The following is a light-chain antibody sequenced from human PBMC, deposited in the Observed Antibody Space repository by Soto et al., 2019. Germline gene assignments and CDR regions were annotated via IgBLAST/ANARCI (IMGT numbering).Light chain of an antibody. J-gene: IGKJ4*01. CDR2: GAS. CDR3: QQYNNWLPLT. CDR1: QSVSSN. Sequence: EIVMTQSPATLSVSPGERATLSCRASQSVSSNLAWYQQKPGQAPRLLIYGASTRATGIPARFSGSGSGTEFTLTINSLRSEDFAVCYCQQYNNWLPLTFGGGTKGAIK. V-gene: IGKV3-15*01.